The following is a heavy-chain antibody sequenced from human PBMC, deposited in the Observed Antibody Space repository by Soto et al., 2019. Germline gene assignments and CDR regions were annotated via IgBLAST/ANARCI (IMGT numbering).Heavy chain of an antibody. CDR1: GYTFTSYD. D-gene: IGHD3-10*01. V-gene: IGHV1-8*01. CDR3: ASWGSGSSTYYFDY. CDR2: MNPNSGNT. Sequence: QVQLVQSGAEVKKPGASVKVPCKASGYTFTSYDINWVRQATGHGLEWMGWMNPNSGNTGYAQKFQGRVTMPRNTSISTAYMELSSLRSEDTAVYYCASWGSGSSTYYFDYWGQGTLVTVSS. J-gene: IGHJ4*02.